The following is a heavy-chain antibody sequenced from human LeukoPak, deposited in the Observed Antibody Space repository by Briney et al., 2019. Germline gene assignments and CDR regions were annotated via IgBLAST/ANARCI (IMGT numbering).Heavy chain of an antibody. D-gene: IGHD3-10*01. Sequence: GSLRLSCAASGFTFSSYAMSWVRQAPGKGLEWVSVISGSGGSTYYADSVKGRFTISRDNSKNTLYLQMNSLRAEDTAVYYCAKSHGSGSYYNAYYYGMDVWGQGTTVTVSS. CDR1: GFTFSSYA. J-gene: IGHJ6*02. CDR2: ISGSGGST. CDR3: AKSHGSGSYYNAYYYGMDV. V-gene: IGHV3-23*01.